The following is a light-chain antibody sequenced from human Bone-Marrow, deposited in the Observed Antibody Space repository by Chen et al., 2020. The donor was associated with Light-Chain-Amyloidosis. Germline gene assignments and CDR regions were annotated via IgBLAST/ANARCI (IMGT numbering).Light chain of an antibody. Sequence: QSALTQPASVSGSPGQSITISCTGTSTDVGSYNLVSWYQHQPGKAPKLIIFDVTRRPSGISILFAGSTSGTTASLTISGLQPEDAAIYCCSSHAGGESLWVFGGGTKLTVL. J-gene: IGLJ3*02. CDR2: DVT. V-gene: IGLV2-23*02. CDR3: SSHAGGESLWV. CDR1: STDVGSYNL.